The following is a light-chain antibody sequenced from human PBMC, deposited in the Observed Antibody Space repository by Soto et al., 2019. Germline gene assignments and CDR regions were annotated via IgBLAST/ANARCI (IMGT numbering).Light chain of an antibody. Sequence: EIVLTQSPATLSLSPGERATLSCRASQSVSSYLAWYQQKPGQAPRLLIYDASNRATGIPARFSGSGSGTDLSLTISSREPEDFAIYYCQQRRNWPPVTFGGGTKVEIK. CDR2: DAS. CDR3: QQRRNWPPVT. V-gene: IGKV3-11*01. J-gene: IGKJ4*01. CDR1: QSVSSY.